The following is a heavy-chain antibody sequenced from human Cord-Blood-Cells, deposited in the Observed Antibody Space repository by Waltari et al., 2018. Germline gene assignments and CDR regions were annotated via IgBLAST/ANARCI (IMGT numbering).Heavy chain of an antibody. J-gene: IGHJ4*02. D-gene: IGHD1-1*01. CDR3: AGEAPTTGTTMTWNY. CDR1: GYTFTSYG. V-gene: IGHV1-18*04. Sequence: QVKLAQSAAEVQKPGDSVKVCCKASGYTFTSYGISWVRQAPGPGLEWVGWISAYNGNTNYAHKLQGRVTMTTHTPTSAAYMGPVSLRSGDTAVYYCAGEAPTTGTTMTWNYWGQETLATVAS. CDR2: ISAYNGNT.